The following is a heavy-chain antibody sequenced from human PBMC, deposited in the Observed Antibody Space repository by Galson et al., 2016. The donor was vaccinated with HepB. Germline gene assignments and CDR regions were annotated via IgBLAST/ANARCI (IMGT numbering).Heavy chain of an antibody. CDR1: GFTFSSYD. V-gene: IGHV3-23*01. Sequence: SLRLSCAASGFTFSSYDMIWVRQAPGKGLEWVSAISGIGTSPYYGDSVKGRFTISRDNSKSTLYLQMSSLRVEDTAVYFCAKAVSRWYQGGDSWGQGTLVTVSS. D-gene: IGHD6-19*01. J-gene: IGHJ4*02. CDR2: ISGIGTSP. CDR3: AKAVSRWYQGGDS.